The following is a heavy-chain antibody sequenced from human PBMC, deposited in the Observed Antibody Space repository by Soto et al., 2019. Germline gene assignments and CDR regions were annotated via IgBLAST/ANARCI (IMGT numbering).Heavy chain of an antibody. J-gene: IGHJ4*01. Sequence: SQTLSLTCAITGDSVSSNSAGWSWVRQSPSRGLEWLGRTYYRSKWYYEYAVSVRGRITINPNTSKNQYSLQLNSVTPEDTAVYFCARGEQYSGRIFDYWGQGTLVTVSS. V-gene: IGHV6-1*01. D-gene: IGHD1-26*01. CDR2: TYYRSKWYY. CDR3: ARGEQYSGRIFDY. CDR1: GDSVSSNSAG.